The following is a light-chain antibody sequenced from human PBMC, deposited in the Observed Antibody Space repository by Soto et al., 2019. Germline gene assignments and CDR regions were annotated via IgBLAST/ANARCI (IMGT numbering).Light chain of an antibody. J-gene: IGKJ5*01. CDR2: DAS. CDR1: QSVSNF. CDR3: QPYGSSPPIT. V-gene: IGKV3D-20*01. Sequence: EIVLTQSPATLSWSSGERATLSCGASQSVSNFLAWYQQKPGQPPRLVIYDASIRAAGIPARFSGSGSGTDFTLTISRLETEDFAAYDGQPYGSSPPITFGPGTRLEI.